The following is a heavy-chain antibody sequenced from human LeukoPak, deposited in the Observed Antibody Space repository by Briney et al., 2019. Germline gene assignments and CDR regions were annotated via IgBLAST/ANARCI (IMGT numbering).Heavy chain of an antibody. V-gene: IGHV3-33*06. D-gene: IGHD3-9*01. CDR3: AKEYEIFVGAFDI. CDR2: LWKDGSNN. CDR1: GFTFRNYG. Sequence: PGGSLRLSCVASGFTFRNYGMPWVRQAPGKGLEWVAVLWKDGSNNFYADSVKGRFRFSRDNSKDMLYLQMNSLRAEDTAVYYCAKEYEIFVGAFDIWGQGTMVTVSS. J-gene: IGHJ3*02.